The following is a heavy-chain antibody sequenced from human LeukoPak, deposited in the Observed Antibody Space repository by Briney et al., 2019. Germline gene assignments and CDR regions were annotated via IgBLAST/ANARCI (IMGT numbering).Heavy chain of an antibody. J-gene: IGHJ5*02. Sequence: GGSLRLSCAASGFTFSTYWMSWVRQAPGKGLEWVANINEDGSDKYYVDSVKGRFTISRDNAENSLYLQMNSLRADDTAVYYCAMGQKLASWGQGTLVTVSS. V-gene: IGHV3-7*04. CDR2: INEDGSDK. CDR1: GFTFSTYW. D-gene: IGHD6-13*01. CDR3: AMGQKLAS.